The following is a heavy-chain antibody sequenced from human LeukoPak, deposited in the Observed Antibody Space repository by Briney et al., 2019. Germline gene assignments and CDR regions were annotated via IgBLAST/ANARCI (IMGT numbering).Heavy chain of an antibody. V-gene: IGHV1-18*01. CDR3: ARELHVERDDY. J-gene: IGHJ4*02. D-gene: IGHD1-1*01. CDR1: GFVFTSYG. CDR2: ISANDGKT. Sequence: EASVKVSCKASGFVFTSYGFTWVRQAPGQGLEWMGWISANDGKTHYSEKHQGRVTMSTDTVTSTAYMELRSLRSDDTAVYYCARELHVERDDYWGQGTLVTVSS.